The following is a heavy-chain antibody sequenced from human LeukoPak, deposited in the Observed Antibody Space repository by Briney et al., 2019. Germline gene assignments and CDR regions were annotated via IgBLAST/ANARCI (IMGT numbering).Heavy chain of an antibody. Sequence: PGGSLRLSCAASGFIVSSNYMSWVRQAPGKGLEWVSVIYSGGSTYYADSVKGRFTISRDNSKNTLYLQMNSLRAEDTAVYYCARSPGAYCGGDCYPYYFDYWGQGTLVTVSS. J-gene: IGHJ4*02. D-gene: IGHD2-21*02. CDR1: GFIVSSNY. CDR2: IYSGGST. CDR3: ARSPGAYCGGDCYPYYFDY. V-gene: IGHV3-53*01.